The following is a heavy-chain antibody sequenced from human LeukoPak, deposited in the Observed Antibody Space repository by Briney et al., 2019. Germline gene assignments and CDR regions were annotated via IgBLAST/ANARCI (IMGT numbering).Heavy chain of an antibody. CDR2: INHSGST. CDR3: ARTLTAHNDALDI. D-gene: IGHD1-14*01. CDR1: GGSFSGYY. V-gene: IGHV4-34*01. J-gene: IGHJ3*02. Sequence: SETLSLTCAVYGGSFSGYYWSWIRQPPGKGLEWIGEINHSGSTNYNPSLKSRVTISVDTSKNQFSLKLSSVTAADTAVYYCARTLTAHNDALDIWGQGTMVTVSS.